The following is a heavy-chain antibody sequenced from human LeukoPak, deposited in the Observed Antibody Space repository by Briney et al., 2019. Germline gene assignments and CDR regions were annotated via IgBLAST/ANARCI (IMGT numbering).Heavy chain of an antibody. V-gene: IGHV4-39*01. D-gene: IGHD5-18*01. J-gene: IGHJ4*02. CDR2: IYYSGST. CDR3: ARGEGYSYDYYFDY. CDR1: GGSISSSSYY. Sequence: SETLSLTCTVSGGSISSSSYYWGWIRQPPGKGLEWIGSIYYSGSTYYNPSLKSRVTISVDTSKNQFSLKLSSVTAADTAVCYCARGEGYSYDYYFDYWGQGTLVTVSS.